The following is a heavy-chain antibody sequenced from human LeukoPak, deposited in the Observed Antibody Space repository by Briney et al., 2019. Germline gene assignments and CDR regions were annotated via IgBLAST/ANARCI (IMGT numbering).Heavy chain of an antibody. V-gene: IGHV1-2*02. CDR1: GYTFTSYG. J-gene: IGHJ5*02. CDR3: ARGGAEWELREDWFDP. CDR2: INPNSGGT. D-gene: IGHD1-26*01. Sequence: GASVKVSCKASGYTFTSYGISWVRQAPGQGLEWMGWINPNSGGTNYAQKFQGRVTMTRDTSISTAYMELSRLRSDDTAVYYCARGGAEWELREDWFDPWGQGTLVTVSS.